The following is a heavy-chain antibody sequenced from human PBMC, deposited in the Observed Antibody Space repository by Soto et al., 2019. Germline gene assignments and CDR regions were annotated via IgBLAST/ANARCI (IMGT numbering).Heavy chain of an antibody. J-gene: IGHJ6*03. CDR3: ARVPLLFGYFYYYLDV. V-gene: IGHV1-18*01. CDR2: ISAYNGDT. CDR1: GYTFTNYG. Sequence: QVQLLQSGAEVKKPGASVKVSCKASGYTFTNYGITWVRQAPGQGLEWMGCISAYNGDTHYRQRLQGRVTMTTDTSTSTSCMDLRGLRSDHTAVYYSARVPLLFGYFYYYLDVWGKGTTVTVSS. D-gene: IGHD2-21*02.